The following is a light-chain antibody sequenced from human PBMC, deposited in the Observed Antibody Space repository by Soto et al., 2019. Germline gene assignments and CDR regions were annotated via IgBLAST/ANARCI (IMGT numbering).Light chain of an antibody. CDR1: QTISSW. V-gene: IGKV1-5*03. CDR2: KAS. CDR3: QHYNSYSEA. J-gene: IGKJ1*01. Sequence: DILMTQSPSTLSGSVGDRVTITCRASQTISSWLAWYQQKPGKAPKLLIYKASTLKSGVPSRFSGSGSGTEFTLTISSLQHYDVSTYYCQHYNSYSEAFGQGTKVELK.